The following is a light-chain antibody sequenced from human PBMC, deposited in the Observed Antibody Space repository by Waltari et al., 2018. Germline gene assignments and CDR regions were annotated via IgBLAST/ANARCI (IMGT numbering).Light chain of an antibody. Sequence: SSVLAQPASVSVAPGKTARITCEGPNIGSRNVHWYQLRPGQAPVLVVHDDSDRPSAIPERFSGSNSGNTATLIISGVEAGDEADYFCQVWDGSSDHYVFGTGTAVTV. V-gene: IGLV3-21*03. CDR3: QVWDGSSDHYV. CDR2: DDS. J-gene: IGLJ1*01. CDR1: NIGSRN.